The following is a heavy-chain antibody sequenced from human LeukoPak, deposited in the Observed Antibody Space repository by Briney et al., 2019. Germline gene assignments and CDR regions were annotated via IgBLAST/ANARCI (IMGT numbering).Heavy chain of an antibody. Sequence: GGSLRLSCAASGFTFSSYGMDWVRQAPGKGLEWVSSISSSSSYIYYADSVKGRFTISRDNAKNSLYLQMNSLRAEDTAVYYCARYGHDYGADWGQGTLVTVSS. CDR2: ISSSSSYI. CDR3: ARYGHDYGAD. CDR1: GFTFSSYG. J-gene: IGHJ4*02. D-gene: IGHD4-17*01. V-gene: IGHV3-21*04.